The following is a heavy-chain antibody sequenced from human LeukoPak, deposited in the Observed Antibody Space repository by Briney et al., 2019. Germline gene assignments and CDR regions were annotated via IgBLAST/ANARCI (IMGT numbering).Heavy chain of an antibody. CDR1: GFTFSNYW. V-gene: IGHV4-59*01. Sequence: GSLRLSCAVSGFTFSNYWMSWIRQPPGKGLEWIGYIYYSGNTNYNPSLKSRVTISVDTSKNQFSLKLSSVTAADTAVYYCARGGGGDVLRYFEPMIFDYWGQGTLVTVSS. J-gene: IGHJ4*02. CDR2: IYYSGNT. CDR3: ARGGGGDVLRYFEPMIFDY. D-gene: IGHD3-9*01.